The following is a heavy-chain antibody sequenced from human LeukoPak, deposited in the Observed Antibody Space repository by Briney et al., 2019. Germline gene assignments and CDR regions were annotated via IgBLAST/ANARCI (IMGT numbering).Heavy chain of an antibody. J-gene: IGHJ4*02. CDR1: GFTVSSNQ. D-gene: IGHD5-24*01. V-gene: IGHV3-53*01. CDR2: IYAGGST. CDR3: AREMGTVSGAFSFDY. Sequence: GGSLRLSCAASGFTVSSNQMRWVRQAPGKGLEWVSLIYAGGSTYYADSVKGRFTISRDNSKNTLYLQMNSLRVEDTAVYYCAREMGTVSGAFSFDYWGQGTLVTVSS.